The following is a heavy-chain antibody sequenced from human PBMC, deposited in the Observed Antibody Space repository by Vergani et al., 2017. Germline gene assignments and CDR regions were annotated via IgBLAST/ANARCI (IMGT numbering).Heavy chain of an antibody. CDR2: IKQDGSEK. CDR3: TAVRSITMVRGVIYYYYYMDV. Sequence: EVQLLESGGGLVQPGGSLRLSCAASGFTFSSYWMSWVRQAPGKGLEWVANIKQDGSEKYYVDSLKGRFTISGDNAKNSLYLQMNSLRVEDTAVYYCTAVRSITMVRGVIYYYYYMDVWGKGTTVTVSS. D-gene: IGHD3-10*01. CDR1: GFTFSSYW. J-gene: IGHJ6*03. V-gene: IGHV3-7*03.